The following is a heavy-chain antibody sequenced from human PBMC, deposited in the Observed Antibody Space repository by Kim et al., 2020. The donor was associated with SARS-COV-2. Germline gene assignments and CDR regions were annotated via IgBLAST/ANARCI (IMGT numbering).Heavy chain of an antibody. V-gene: IGHV3-30*04. D-gene: IGHD4-17*01. CDR2: ISYDGSNK. Sequence: GGSLRLSCAASGFTFSSYAMHWVRQAPGKGLEWVAVISYDGSNKYYADSVKGRFTISRDNSKNTLYLQMNSLRAEDTAVYYCARDYRYGDYQGVFDYWGQGTLVTVSS. CDR3: ARDYRYGDYQGVFDY. CDR1: GFTFSSYA. J-gene: IGHJ4*02.